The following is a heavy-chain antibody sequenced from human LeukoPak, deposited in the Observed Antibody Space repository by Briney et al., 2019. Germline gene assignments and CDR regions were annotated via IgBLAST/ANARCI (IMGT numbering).Heavy chain of an antibody. Sequence: GGSLRLSCAASGFTFSSYGMHWVRQAPGKGLEWVAFIRYDGGNKYYADSVKGRFTISRDNSKNTLYLQMNSLRAEDTAVYYCAKVRWSVAGLIDYWGQGTLVTVSS. CDR1: GFTFSSYG. D-gene: IGHD6-19*01. V-gene: IGHV3-30*02. J-gene: IGHJ4*02. CDR2: IRYDGGNK. CDR3: AKVRWSVAGLIDY.